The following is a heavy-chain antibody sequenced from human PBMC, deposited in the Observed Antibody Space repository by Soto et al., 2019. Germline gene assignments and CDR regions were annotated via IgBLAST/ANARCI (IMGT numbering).Heavy chain of an antibody. J-gene: IGHJ3*02. D-gene: IGHD3-10*01. CDR3: ARAVTKVSSMVLDSFHI. CDR2: ISYHGFNK. V-gene: IGHV3-30-3*01. Sequence: PACSITLSSAASGFSFSKYAMSWVRQAQGKELEWVAVISYHGFNKFYADSVKGRFTISRDNSRNTLYLQMDSLRPEDTAVYYCARAVTKVSSMVLDSFHIWVQGTKVTVS. CDR1: GFSFSKYA.